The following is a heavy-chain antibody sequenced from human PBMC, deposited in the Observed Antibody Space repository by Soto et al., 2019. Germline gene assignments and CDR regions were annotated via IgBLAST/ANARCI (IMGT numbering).Heavy chain of an antibody. D-gene: IGHD4-17*01. CDR3: ARQRTTVVTQAYFDH. CDR2: IYYSGRS. V-gene: IGHV4-39*01. J-gene: IGHJ4*02. Sequence: SEALSLTCTVSGGSITSSSYYWGWIRQPPGKGLEWIGGIYYSGRSYYNPSLKSRVTMSVDTSKNQFSLTLNSVTAADAAVYYCARQRTTVVTQAYFDHWGQGTLVTVSS. CDR1: GGSITSSSYY.